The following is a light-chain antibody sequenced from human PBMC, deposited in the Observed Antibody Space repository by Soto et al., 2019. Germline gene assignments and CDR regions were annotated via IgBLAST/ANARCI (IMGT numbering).Light chain of an antibody. V-gene: IGKV1D-12*01. Sequence: DIQMTQSPSSVSASVGDRVTITCRASQGISSRLAWYQQKPGKAPKLLIYAASSLRSGVPSRFSGSGSGTDFTLTISSLQPEDFATYYCQQANSFPPYTFGQGTKLEIK. CDR3: QQANSFPPYT. CDR2: AAS. CDR1: QGISSR. J-gene: IGKJ2*01.